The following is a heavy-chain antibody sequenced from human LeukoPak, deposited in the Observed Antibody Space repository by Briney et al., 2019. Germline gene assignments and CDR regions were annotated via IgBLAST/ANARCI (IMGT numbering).Heavy chain of an antibody. V-gene: IGHV1-2*02. J-gene: IGHJ3*02. D-gene: IGHD3-16*01. Sequence: WASVRVSCKASGYTFIDSYIHWVRQAPGQGLEWLGWINPNSGGTNYAQKVQGRVNLIRETSINTAYMELSRLTSDDTALYYCARSGSRGRSYDDAFDIWGQGTMVTVSS. CDR3: ARSGSRGRSYDDAFDI. CDR1: GYTFIDSY. CDR2: INPNSGGT.